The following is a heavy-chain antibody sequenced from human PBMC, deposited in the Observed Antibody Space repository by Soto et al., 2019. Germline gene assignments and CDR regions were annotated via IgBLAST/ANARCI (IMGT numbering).Heavy chain of an antibody. CDR3: ARRIAAPTGYYYYALDV. D-gene: IGHD6-13*01. CDR1: GYSFSDYW. Sequence: PGESLKISCKGSGYSFSDYWISWVRQMPGKGLEWVARIDPTDSNAIYSPAFQGHVTVSADKSISTTYLQWSSLKASDTAIYYCARRIAAPTGYYYYALDVRGRGPTVTASS. J-gene: IGHJ6*04. V-gene: IGHV5-10-1*01. CDR2: IDPTDSNA.